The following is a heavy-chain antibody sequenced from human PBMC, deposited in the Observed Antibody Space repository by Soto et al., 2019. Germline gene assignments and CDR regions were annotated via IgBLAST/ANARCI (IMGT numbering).Heavy chain of an antibody. V-gene: IGHV3-66*01. CDR3: ARDTTVTTPTYFAS. D-gene: IGHD4-17*01. CDR1: GLTVSNSY. J-gene: IGHJ4*02. CDR2: LYSDGTT. Sequence: EVQLVESGGGLVQPGGSLRLSCAASGLTVSNSYMNWVRQAPGEGLEWVSILYSDGTTYYADSVKGRFTISRDNSKNTLYLQMHNMRADDTAVYYCARDTTVTTPTYFASWGQGTLVIVSS.